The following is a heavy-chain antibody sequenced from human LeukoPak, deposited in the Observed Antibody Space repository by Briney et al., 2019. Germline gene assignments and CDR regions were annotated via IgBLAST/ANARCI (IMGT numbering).Heavy chain of an antibody. CDR3: ARDKVPAARYYYYYGMDV. CDR2: INHSGST. V-gene: IGHV4-34*01. J-gene: IGHJ6*02. D-gene: IGHD2-2*01. CDR1: GGSFSGYY. Sequence: SETLSLTCAVYGGSFSGYYWSWIRQPPGKGLEGIGEINHSGSTNYNPSLKSRVTISIDTSKNQFSLKLSSVTAADTAVYYCARDKVPAARYYYYYGMDVWGQGTTVTVSS.